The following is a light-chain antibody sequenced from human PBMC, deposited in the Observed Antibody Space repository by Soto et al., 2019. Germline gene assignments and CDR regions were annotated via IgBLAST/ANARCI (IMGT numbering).Light chain of an antibody. CDR3: QQYGGTPPIT. Sequence: EIEMTQSPATLSVSPVERATLSCRASQSVSTNVAWYQQKPGQAPRFLIYGASSRATGIPDRFSGSGSGTDFTLTISRLEPEDFAVYYCQQYGGTPPITFGQGTRLEIK. CDR2: GAS. CDR1: QSVSTN. V-gene: IGKV3-20*01. J-gene: IGKJ5*01.